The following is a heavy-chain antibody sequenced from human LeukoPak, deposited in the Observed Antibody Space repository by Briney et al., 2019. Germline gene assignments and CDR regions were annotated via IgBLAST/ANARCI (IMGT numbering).Heavy chain of an antibody. D-gene: IGHD2-2*01. Sequence: SETLSLTCTVSGGSSSSSSYYWGWIRQPPGKGLEWIGSIYHSGSTYYNPSLKSRVTISVDTSKNQFSPKLSSVTAADTAVYYCARLSSTSQDSDYYYYYMDVWGKGTTVTISS. CDR2: IYHSGST. CDR3: ARLSSTSQDSDYYYYYMDV. J-gene: IGHJ6*03. CDR1: GGSSSSSSYY. V-gene: IGHV4-39*01.